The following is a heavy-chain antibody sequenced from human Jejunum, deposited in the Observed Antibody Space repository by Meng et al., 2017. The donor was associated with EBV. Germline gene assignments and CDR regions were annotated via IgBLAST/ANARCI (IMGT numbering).Heavy chain of an antibody. J-gene: IGHJ5*02. CDR2: IYYTGRT. Sequence: QVQVQESGPGLVQPSGTLSLTCAVAGAAISSSHWCSWVRQAPGEGLEWIGEIYYTGRTNYNPSLKSRVSMSIDKSKNQFSLNLNSVTVADTAVYYCATSMSGYSYGYSWGQGTLVTVSS. D-gene: IGHD5-12*01. V-gene: IGHV4-4*02. CDR3: ATSMSGYSYGYS. CDR1: GAAISSSHW.